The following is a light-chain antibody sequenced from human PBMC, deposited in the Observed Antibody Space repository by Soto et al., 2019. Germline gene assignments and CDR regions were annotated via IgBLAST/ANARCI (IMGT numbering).Light chain of an antibody. Sequence: DVVMTQSPLSLPVTLGQPASISCRSSQSLVYSDGNTYLNWFQQRPGQSPRRLIYKVSNRDSGVPDRFSGSGSGTDFTLKISRVEAEDVGVYYCMQGTHWPPTEPQALYTFGQGTKLAIK. V-gene: IGKV2-30*01. CDR2: KVS. CDR1: QSLVYSDGNTY. J-gene: IGKJ2*01. CDR3: MQGTHWPPTEPQALYT.